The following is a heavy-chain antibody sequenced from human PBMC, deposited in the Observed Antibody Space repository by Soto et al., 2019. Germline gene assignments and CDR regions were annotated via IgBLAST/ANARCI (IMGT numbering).Heavy chain of an antibody. CDR3: ARGSRTRFCSGGSCYSRGYYFDY. CDR2: MNPNSGNT. D-gene: IGHD2-15*01. CDR1: GYTFTSYD. V-gene: IGHV1-8*01. Sequence: ASVKVSCKASGYTFTSYDINWVRQATGQGLEWMGWMNPNSGNTGYAQKFQGRVTMTRNTSISTAYMELSSLRSEDTAVYYCARGSRTRFCSGGSCYSRGYYFDYWGQGTLVTVSS. J-gene: IGHJ4*02.